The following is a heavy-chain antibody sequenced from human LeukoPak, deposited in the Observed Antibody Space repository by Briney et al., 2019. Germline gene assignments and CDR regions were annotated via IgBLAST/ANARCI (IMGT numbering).Heavy chain of an antibody. CDR1: GFILSNSA. J-gene: IGHJ4*02. D-gene: IGHD5-12*01. CDR3: VKEVVATIPPL. CDR2: IDTKGTRT. V-gene: IGHV3-23*01. Sequence: GRSLRLSCAASGFILSNSAMTWVRQAPGKGLQWVSGIDTKGTRTYYADSVKGRFSISRDNSKNTLFLQMNSLRAEDTAVYYCVKEVVATIPPLWGQGTLVTVSS.